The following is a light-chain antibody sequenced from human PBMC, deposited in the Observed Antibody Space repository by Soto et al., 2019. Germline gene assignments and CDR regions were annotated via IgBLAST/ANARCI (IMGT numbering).Light chain of an antibody. J-gene: IGKJ5*01. Sequence: EIVMTQSPATRSVSPGERATLAFRASQGVSTNLAWYQQNPGQAPRLLISGASTRATGIPARFSGSGSGTEFTLTISSLQSEDFAVYYCQQYHNWPTFGQGTRLEIK. CDR1: QGVSTN. CDR2: GAS. CDR3: QQYHNWPT. V-gene: IGKV3-15*01.